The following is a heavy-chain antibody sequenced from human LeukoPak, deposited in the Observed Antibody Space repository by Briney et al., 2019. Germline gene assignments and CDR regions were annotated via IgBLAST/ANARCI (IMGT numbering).Heavy chain of an antibody. D-gene: IGHD6-13*01. CDR3: ARDRWIAAAGRWFDP. J-gene: IGHJ5*02. Sequence: SETLSLTCTVSGGSISSYYWSWIRQPPGKGLEWIGYIYYSGSTKYNPSLKSRVTISVDTSKNQFSLKLSSVTAADTAVYYCARDRWIAAAGRWFDPWGQGTLVTVSS. CDR2: IYYSGST. V-gene: IGHV4-59*01. CDR1: GGSISSYY.